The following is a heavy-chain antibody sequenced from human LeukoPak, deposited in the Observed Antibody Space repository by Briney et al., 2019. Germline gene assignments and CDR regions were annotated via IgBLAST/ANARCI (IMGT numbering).Heavy chain of an antibody. CDR2: IYYSGST. D-gene: IGHD1-1*01. CDR3: ARTVHSGPNSPLDY. CDR1: GDSISSVPYY. J-gene: IGHJ4*02. V-gene: IGHV4-31*03. Sequence: PSETLSLTCSVSGDSISSVPYYWSWIRQHPGQGLEWIGYIYYSGSTYYSPSLQSRVTLSIDRSKNQFSLRMNSVTAADTAMYYCARTVHSGPNSPLDYWGQGTLVIVSS.